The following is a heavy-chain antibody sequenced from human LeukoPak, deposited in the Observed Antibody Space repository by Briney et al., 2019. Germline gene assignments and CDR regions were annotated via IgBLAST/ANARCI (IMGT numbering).Heavy chain of an antibody. Sequence: SETLSLTCTVSGASVGSAGYYWSWIRQPPGGGLEWIGYIHYIRNTNYNPSLKSRVTMSLDPSKNQFSLKLNSVTAADTAVYYCARTQSQSGSYRYYFGYWGQGTLVTVSS. CDR2: IHYIRNT. V-gene: IGHV4-61*08. CDR3: ARTQSQSGSYRYYFGY. CDR1: GASVGSAGYY. D-gene: IGHD3-16*02. J-gene: IGHJ4*02.